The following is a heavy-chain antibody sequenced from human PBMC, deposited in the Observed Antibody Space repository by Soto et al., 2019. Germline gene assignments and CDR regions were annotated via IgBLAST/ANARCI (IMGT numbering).Heavy chain of an antibody. CDR2: INSDGSTT. D-gene: IGHD4-17*01. CDR1: GFTFSAYW. J-gene: IGHJ4*02. V-gene: IGHV3-74*01. CDR3: ARSHDYGAFGSDY. Sequence: GSLRLSCAASGFTFSAYWMHWVRQAPGKGLVWVSRINSDGSTTDYADSVKGRFTISRDNAKNTLYLQMNSLRAEDTAVYYCARSHDYGAFGSDYWGQGTLVTVSS.